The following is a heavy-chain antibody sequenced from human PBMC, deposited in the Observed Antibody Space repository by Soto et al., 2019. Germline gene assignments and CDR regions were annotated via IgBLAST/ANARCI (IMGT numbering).Heavy chain of an antibody. V-gene: IGHV1-69*01. J-gene: IGHJ4*02. Sequence: QVQLVQSGAEVKKPGSSVKVSCKASGGTFSSYAISWVRQAPGHGLEWMGGIIPIFGTANYAQKFQGRVTMTADDSTRTAYMELSSLSSEDTAADYCAMSRYYYDSSGYYYFDYWGQGTLVTVSS. CDR2: IIPIFGTA. D-gene: IGHD3-22*01. CDR1: GGTFSSYA. CDR3: AMSRYYYDSSGYYYFDY.